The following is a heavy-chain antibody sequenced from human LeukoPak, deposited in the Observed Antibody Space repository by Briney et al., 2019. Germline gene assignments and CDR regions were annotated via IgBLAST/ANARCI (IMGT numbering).Heavy chain of an antibody. CDR2: MFYSGNT. CDR3: ARDPYCSTTRCYFRGSSAAGYFDL. Sequence: SQTLSLTCSVSGDSISRGDYYWSWIRQPPGKGPEWIGYMFYSGNTYYNPSLQSRVVLSVDTSKNQFSLNLTSVTAADTAVYYCARDPYCSTTRCYFRGSSAAGYFDLWGPGTLVTVSS. CDR1: GDSISRGDYY. D-gene: IGHD2-2*01. V-gene: IGHV4-30-4*01. J-gene: IGHJ2*01.